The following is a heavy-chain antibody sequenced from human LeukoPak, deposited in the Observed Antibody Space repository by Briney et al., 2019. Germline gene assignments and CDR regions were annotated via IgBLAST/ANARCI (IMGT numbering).Heavy chain of an antibody. CDR2: IGTAGDT. Sequence: HTGGSLRLSCAASGFTFSSYDMHWVRQATGKGLEWVSAIGTAGDTYYPGSVKGRFTISRENAKNSLYLQMNSLRAGDTAVYYCARAKGIGELSAFDIWGQGTMVTASS. J-gene: IGHJ3*02. D-gene: IGHD3-10*01. CDR1: GFTFSSYD. V-gene: IGHV3-13*01. CDR3: ARAKGIGELSAFDI.